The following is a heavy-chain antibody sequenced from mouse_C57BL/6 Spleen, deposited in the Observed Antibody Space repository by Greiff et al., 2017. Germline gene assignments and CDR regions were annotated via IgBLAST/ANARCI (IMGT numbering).Heavy chain of an antibody. D-gene: IGHD2-4*01. V-gene: IGHV3-1*01. CDR3: ARGDIYYDYDGGFAY. J-gene: IGHJ3*01. CDR2: ISYSGST. CDR1: GYSITSGYD. Sequence: EVKLQESGPGMVKPSQSLSLTCTVTGYSITSGYDWHWIRHFPGNKLEWMGYISYSGSTNYNPSLKSRISITHDTSKNHFFLKLNSVTTEDTATYYCARGDIYYDYDGGFAYWGQGTLVTVSA.